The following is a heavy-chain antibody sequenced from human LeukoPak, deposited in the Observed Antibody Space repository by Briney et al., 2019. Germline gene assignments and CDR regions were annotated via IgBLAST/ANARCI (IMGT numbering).Heavy chain of an antibody. V-gene: IGHV3-21*06. Sequence: GGSLRLSCAACGFAFSSYTMNWARQAPGKGLEWVASINKGGSSTHYAFSVKGRFTISRDNAQNVLYLQMNGLRGDDAAVYYCLRGDSRDFWGQGTLVTVSS. J-gene: IGHJ4*02. D-gene: IGHD3-22*01. CDR1: GFAFSSYT. CDR3: LRGDSRDF. CDR2: INKGGSST.